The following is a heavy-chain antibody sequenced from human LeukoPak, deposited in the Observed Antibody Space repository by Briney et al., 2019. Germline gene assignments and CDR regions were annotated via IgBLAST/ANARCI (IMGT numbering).Heavy chain of an antibody. Sequence: SVKVSCKASGGTFSSYAISWVRQAPGQGLEWMGRINPILGIANYAQKFQGRVTITADKSTSTAYMELSSLRSEDTAVYYCARDYYDSSGYYHLYYFDYWGQGTLVTASS. D-gene: IGHD3-22*01. V-gene: IGHV1-69*04. CDR1: GGTFSSYA. J-gene: IGHJ4*02. CDR2: INPILGIA. CDR3: ARDYYDSSGYYHLYYFDY.